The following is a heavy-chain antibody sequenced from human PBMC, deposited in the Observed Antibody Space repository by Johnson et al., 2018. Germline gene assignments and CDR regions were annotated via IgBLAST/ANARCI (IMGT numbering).Heavy chain of an antibody. CDR2: IKSKIDGGTT. D-gene: IGHD2-2*03. Sequence: VQLVESGGGLVKPGGSRRLSCAASGFTFSNAWMNWVRQAPGKGLEWVGRIKSKIDGGTTDYAAPVKGRSAIPRDDSKNTLYLQMNSLKGEDAAVYYCTTGGYCTTTSCFGDYFYYHMDVWGKGTTVTVPS. J-gene: IGHJ6*03. CDR3: TTGGYCTTTSCFGDYFYYHMDV. V-gene: IGHV3-15*07. CDR1: GFTFSNAW.